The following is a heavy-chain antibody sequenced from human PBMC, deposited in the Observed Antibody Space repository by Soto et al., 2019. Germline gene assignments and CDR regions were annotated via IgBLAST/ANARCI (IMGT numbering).Heavy chain of an antibody. CDR1: GYTFTGYY. V-gene: IGHV1-2*02. J-gene: IGHJ5*02. CDR3: ARDPYYYDSSGS. D-gene: IGHD3-22*01. CDR2: INPNSGGT. Sequence: ASVKVSCKASGYTFTGYYMHWVRQAPGQGLEWMGWINPNSGGTNYAQKFQGRVTMTRDTSISTAYMELSRLRSDDTAVYYCARDPYYYDSSGSWGQGTLVTVPQ.